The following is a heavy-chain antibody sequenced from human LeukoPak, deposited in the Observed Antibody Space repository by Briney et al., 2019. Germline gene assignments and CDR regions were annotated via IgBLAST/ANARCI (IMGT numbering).Heavy chain of an antibody. CDR3: AREHRGVDYDY. CDR1: GFTFSTYW. V-gene: IGHV3-74*01. D-gene: IGHD3-10*01. J-gene: IGHJ4*02. CDR2: INPDGSRT. Sequence: GGSLRLSCAASGFTFSTYWVHWVRQAPGKGLVWVSCINPDGSRTDYADSVKGRFTISRDNAKNTLYLQMNSLRAEDTAVYYCAREHRGVDYDYWGQGTLVTVSS.